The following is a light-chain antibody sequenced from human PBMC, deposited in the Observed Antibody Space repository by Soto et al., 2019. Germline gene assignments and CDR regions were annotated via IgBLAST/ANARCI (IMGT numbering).Light chain of an antibody. CDR2: SNN. CDR3: STWDDSLSGVV. J-gene: IGLJ2*01. CDR1: SSNIGSNY. V-gene: IGLV1-47*01. Sequence: QSVLTQPPSASGTPGQRVTISCSGTSSNIGSNYVYWYQQLPGTAPKLLIFSNNQRPSGVPDRFSASKSGTSASLAISGLRSEDEADYYCSTWDDSLSGVVFGGGTQLT.